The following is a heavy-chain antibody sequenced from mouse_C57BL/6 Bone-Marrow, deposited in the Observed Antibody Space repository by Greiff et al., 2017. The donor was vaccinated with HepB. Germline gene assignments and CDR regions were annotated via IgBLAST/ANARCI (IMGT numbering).Heavy chain of an antibody. Sequence: DVQLVESGGGLVKPGGSLKLSCAASGFTFSSYAMSWVRQTPGKRLEWVATISDGGSYTYYPDNVKGRFTISRDNAKNNLYLQMSHLKSEDTAMYYCARDHYGSSYFDYWGQGTTLTVSS. D-gene: IGHD1-1*01. CDR1: GFTFSSYA. CDR2: ISDGGSYT. CDR3: ARDHYGSSYFDY. V-gene: IGHV5-4*01. J-gene: IGHJ2*01.